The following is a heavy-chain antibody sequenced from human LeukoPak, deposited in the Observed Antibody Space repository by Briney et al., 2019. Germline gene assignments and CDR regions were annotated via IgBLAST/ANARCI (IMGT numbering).Heavy chain of an antibody. V-gene: IGHV3-9*01. J-gene: IGHJ4*02. CDR2: ISWNSGYV. D-gene: IGHD3-10*01. CDR1: GFTFDDYA. CDR3: AKVRMVRGINYFDS. Sequence: PGRSLRLSCAASGFTFDDYAMHWVRQAPGKGLEWVSGISWNSGYVDYADSVRGRFTISRDNAKNSLYLQMNSLRAEDTALYYCAKVRMVRGINYFDSWGQGTLVTVSS.